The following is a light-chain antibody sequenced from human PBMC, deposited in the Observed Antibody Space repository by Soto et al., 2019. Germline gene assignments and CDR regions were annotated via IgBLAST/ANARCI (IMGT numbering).Light chain of an antibody. Sequence: IVMTQSPATLSVSPGERATLSCRASQSVSSNLAWYQQKPGQAPRLLIYGASTRATGIPARFSGSGSGTEFTLTISSLQSEDFAVYYCQQYNNWPTTFGQGTRLEF. CDR2: GAS. V-gene: IGKV3-15*01. CDR3: QQYNNWPTT. J-gene: IGKJ5*01. CDR1: QSVSSN.